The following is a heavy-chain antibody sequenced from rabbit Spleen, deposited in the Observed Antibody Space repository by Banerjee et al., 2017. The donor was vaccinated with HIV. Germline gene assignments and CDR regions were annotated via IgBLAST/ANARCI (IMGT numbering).Heavy chain of an antibody. V-gene: IGHV1S40*01. CDR2: IYTGNVKT. J-gene: IGHJ4*01. Sequence: QSLEESGGDLVKPGASLILTCTASGIDFSAYYYMCWVRQAPGKGLEWIGCIYTGNVKTYYASWAKGRLTISKTSSTTVTLQMTSLTVADTATYFCARDAGSGHYIDAYFDLWGQGTLVTVS. D-gene: IGHD8-1*01. CDR1: GIDFSAYYY. CDR3: ARDAGSGHYIDAYFDL.